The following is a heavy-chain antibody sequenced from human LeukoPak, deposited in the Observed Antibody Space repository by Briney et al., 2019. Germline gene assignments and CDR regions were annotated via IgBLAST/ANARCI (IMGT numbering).Heavy chain of an antibody. D-gene: IGHD6-19*01. CDR2: ISSSSSYI. J-gene: IGHJ5*02. CDR3: AREGEQWLVANWFDP. CDR1: GFTFSSYS. Sequence: PGGSLRLSCAASGFTFSSYSMHWVRQAPGKGLEWVSSISSSSSYIYYADSVKGRFTISRDNAKNSLYLQMNSLRAEDTAVYYCAREGEQWLVANWFDPWGQGTLVTVSS. V-gene: IGHV3-21*01.